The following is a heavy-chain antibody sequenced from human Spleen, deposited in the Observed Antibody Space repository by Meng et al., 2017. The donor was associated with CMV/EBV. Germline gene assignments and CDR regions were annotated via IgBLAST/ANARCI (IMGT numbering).Heavy chain of an antibody. CDR2: IKQDGSEK. Sequence: GGSLRLSCAASGFTFRSYWISWVRQAPGKGLEWVANIKQDGSEKHYLDSVKGRFTISRDNAKNSLYLQMNSLRAEDTAVYYCARLTVGIGIHFDYWGQGTLVTVSS. J-gene: IGHJ4*02. CDR3: ARLTVGIGIHFDY. CDR1: GFTFRSYW. D-gene: IGHD2/OR15-2a*01. V-gene: IGHV3-7*01.